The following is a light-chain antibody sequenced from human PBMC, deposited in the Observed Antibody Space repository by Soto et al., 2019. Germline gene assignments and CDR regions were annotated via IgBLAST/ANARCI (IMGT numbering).Light chain of an antibody. Sequence: EIVLTQSPATLSLSPGERGTLSCRASQSVRSNLAWYQQKPGQAPRLLIYGASSRATGIPDRFSGSGSGTDFTLTISRLEPEDFAVYYCQQYARSPPTFGQGTKVDIK. CDR1: QSVRSN. CDR3: QQYARSPPT. J-gene: IGKJ1*01. CDR2: GAS. V-gene: IGKV3-20*01.